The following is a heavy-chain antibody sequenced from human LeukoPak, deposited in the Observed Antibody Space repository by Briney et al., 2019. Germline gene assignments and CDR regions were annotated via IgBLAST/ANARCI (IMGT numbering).Heavy chain of an antibody. Sequence: GGSLRLSCAASGFTFTSYEMNWVRQAPGKGLEWVSFISSTGGTMYYADSVKGRFTISRDNARNSLYLQMSSLRVEDTAVYYCARQIRWPEAHFYDHWGQGTLVTVSS. J-gene: IGHJ4*02. CDR1: GFTFTSYE. CDR2: ISSTGGTM. CDR3: ARQIRWPEAHFYDH. V-gene: IGHV3-48*03. D-gene: IGHD4-23*01.